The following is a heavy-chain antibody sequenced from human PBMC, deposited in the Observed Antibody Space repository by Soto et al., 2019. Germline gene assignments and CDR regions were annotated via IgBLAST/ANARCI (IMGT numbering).Heavy chain of an antibody. J-gene: IGHJ4*02. D-gene: IGHD4-17*01. Sequence: GESLKISCVASGFTFSSYAMSWVRQAPGKGLEWVSAISGSGGSTYYADSVKGRFTISRDNSKNTLYLQMNSLRAEDTAVYYCAKDRSYGDGLHYFDYWGQGTLVTVSS. V-gene: IGHV3-23*01. CDR2: ISGSGGST. CDR3: AKDRSYGDGLHYFDY. CDR1: GFTFSSYA.